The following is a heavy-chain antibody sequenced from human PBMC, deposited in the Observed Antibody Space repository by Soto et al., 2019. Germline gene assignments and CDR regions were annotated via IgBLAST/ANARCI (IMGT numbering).Heavy chain of an antibody. D-gene: IGHD6-19*01. V-gene: IGHV1-69*11. CDR3: AREYSSGWSGY. CDR2: IVPLLGTA. CDR1: GGTFSTSG. Sequence: SVKVSCKASGGTFSTSGISWVRQAPGQGLEWVGRIVPLLGTANYAQRFQGRVRITADESTSTAYMELSSLRSEDTAVYYCAREYSSGWSGYWGQGTLVTVSS. J-gene: IGHJ4*02.